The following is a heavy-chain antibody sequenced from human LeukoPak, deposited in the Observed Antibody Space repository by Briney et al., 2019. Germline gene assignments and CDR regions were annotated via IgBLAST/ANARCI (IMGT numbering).Heavy chain of an antibody. V-gene: IGHV3-53*05. CDR2: IYSGGTT. Sequence: GGSLRLSCAASGFTVSNNYMSWVRQAPGKGLEWVSVIYSGGTTYYTDSVKGRFTISRDNSQNTLYFQMNSLRAEDTAVYYCAREFPYYYGMDVWGQGTTVIVSS. CDR3: AREFPYYYGMDV. J-gene: IGHJ6*02. CDR1: GFTVSNNY.